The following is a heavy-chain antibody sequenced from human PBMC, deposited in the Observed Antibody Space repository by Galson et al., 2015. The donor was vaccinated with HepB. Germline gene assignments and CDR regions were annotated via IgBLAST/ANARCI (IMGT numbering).Heavy chain of an antibody. J-gene: IGHJ6*02. CDR2: ISYSGTSQ. V-gene: IGHV3-30*04. D-gene: IGHD4-11*01. CDR1: GFNFMTYS. Sequence: SLRLSCAASGFNFMTYSMHWVRQAPGKGLQWVAVISYSGTSQYYADSVKGRFTISRDNSKNTVYLEMNSLRAEDTALYFCAKEGAYSNSWIDSHFHHGMDVWGQGTTVTVSS. CDR3: AKEGAYSNSWIDSHFHHGMDV.